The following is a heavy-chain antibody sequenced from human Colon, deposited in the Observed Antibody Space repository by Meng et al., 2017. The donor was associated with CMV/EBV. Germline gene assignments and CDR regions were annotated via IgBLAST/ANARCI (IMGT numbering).Heavy chain of an antibody. CDR1: GFTFSSYA. CDR3: AKDRICFGTSCYTGGKLDS. CDR2: ITGSAAST. V-gene: IGHV3-23*01. D-gene: IGHD2-2*02. Sequence: GGSLISCAASGFTFSSYAMSWVRQAPGKGLECVATITGSAASTYYADSVKGRFTISRDNSKNTLYLQMDSLSAEDTAIYYCAKDRICFGTSCYTGGKLDSWGQGTLVTVSS. J-gene: IGHJ4*02.